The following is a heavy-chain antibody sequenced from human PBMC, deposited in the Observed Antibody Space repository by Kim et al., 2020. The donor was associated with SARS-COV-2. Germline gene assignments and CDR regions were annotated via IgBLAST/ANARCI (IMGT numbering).Heavy chain of an antibody. V-gene: IGHV4-34*01. D-gene: IGHD3-3*01. CDR2: INHSGST. Sequence: SETLSLTCAVYGGSFSGYYWSWIRQPPGKGLEWIGEINHSGSTNYNPSLKSRVTISVDTSKNQFSLKLSSVTAADTAVYYCARGQVGVITICGVVKVRLRGWFDPWGQGTLVTVSS. CDR3: ARGQVGVITICGVVKVRLRGWFDP. J-gene: IGHJ5*02. CDR1: GGSFSGYY.